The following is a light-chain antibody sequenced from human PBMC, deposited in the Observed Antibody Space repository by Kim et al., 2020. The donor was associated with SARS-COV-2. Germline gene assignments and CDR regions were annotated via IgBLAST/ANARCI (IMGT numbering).Light chain of an antibody. Sequence: QSVLTQPPSVSGAPGQRVTVSCTGSSSNIGADYDVHWYQQVPGTAPQLLNYGKSNRPSGVPDRFSGSKSGTSASLAITGLQAEDEADYYWQTYDNRPSGYVVGTGTTVTV. CDR3: QTYDNRPSGYV. V-gene: IGLV1-40*01. J-gene: IGLJ1*01. CDR2: GKS. CDR1: SSNIGADYD.